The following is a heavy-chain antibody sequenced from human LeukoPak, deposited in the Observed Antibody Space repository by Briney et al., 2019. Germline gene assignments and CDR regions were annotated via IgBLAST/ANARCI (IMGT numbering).Heavy chain of an antibody. CDR2: ISYDGSNK. J-gene: IGHJ1*01. D-gene: IGHD3-22*01. Sequence: GGSLRLSCAASGFTFSSYAMHWVRQAPGKGLEWVAVISYDGSNKYYADSVKGRFTISRDNSKNTLYLQLSSLRAEDTAVYYCTRPPPDSSTYYYAAYFQHWGQGTLVTVSS. V-gene: IGHV3-30*04. CDR3: TRPPPDSSTYYYAAYFQH. CDR1: GFTFSSYA.